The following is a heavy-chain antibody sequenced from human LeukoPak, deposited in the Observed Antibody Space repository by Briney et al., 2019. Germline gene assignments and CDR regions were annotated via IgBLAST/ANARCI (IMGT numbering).Heavy chain of an antibody. Sequence: VASVKVSCKASGYTFTGYYMHWVRQAPGQGLEWMGRINPNSGGTNYAQKFQGRVTMTRDTSISTAYMELSRLRSDDTAVYYCARVGFTYYYDSSGYLAFDIWSQGTMVTVSS. V-gene: IGHV1-2*06. CDR2: INPNSGGT. D-gene: IGHD3-22*01. J-gene: IGHJ3*02. CDR3: ARVGFTYYYDSSGYLAFDI. CDR1: GYTFTGYY.